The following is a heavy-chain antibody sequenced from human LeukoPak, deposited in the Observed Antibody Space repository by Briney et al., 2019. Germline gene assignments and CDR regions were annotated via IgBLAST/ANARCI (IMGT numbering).Heavy chain of an antibody. D-gene: IGHD3-10*01. Sequence: GGSLRLSCAASGFTFSSYAMSWVRQAPGKGLEWVSGISGSSGNTYYADSVQGRFTISRDSSKNTLYLQMNTLRAEDTAVYYCAKYYGTYYYYMDVWGKGTTVTVSS. CDR1: GFTFSSYA. CDR2: ISGSSGNT. V-gene: IGHV3-23*01. CDR3: AKYYGTYYYYMDV. J-gene: IGHJ6*03.